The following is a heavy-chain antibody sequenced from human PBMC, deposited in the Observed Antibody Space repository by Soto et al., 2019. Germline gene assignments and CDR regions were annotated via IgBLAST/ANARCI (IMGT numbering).Heavy chain of an antibody. Sequence: PSETLSLTCSVSGGSINSSSYFWGWVRQPPGKGLEWIGSIYYSGSTCYNPSLRSRVTISVDTSKNQFSLKLSSVTAADTAVFYCARHYSSGSRNWFEPWGQGNLVTV. CDR1: GGSINSSSYF. CDR3: ARHYSSGSRNWFEP. V-gene: IGHV4-39*01. D-gene: IGHD6-19*01. J-gene: IGHJ5*02. CDR2: IYYSGST.